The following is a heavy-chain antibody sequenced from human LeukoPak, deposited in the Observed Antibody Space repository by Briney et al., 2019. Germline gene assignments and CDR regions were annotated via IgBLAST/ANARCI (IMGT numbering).Heavy chain of an antibody. D-gene: IGHD5-12*01. CDR1: GGSISSSNW. CDR2: IYYSGST. J-gene: IGHJ3*02. Sequence: SGTLSLTCAVSGGSISSSNWWTWVRQPPGKGLEWIGYIYYSGSTNYNPSLKSRVTISVDTSKNQFSLKLSSVTAADTAVYYCAREGLATEAFDIWGQGTMVTVSS. CDR3: AREGLATEAFDI. V-gene: IGHV4-4*02.